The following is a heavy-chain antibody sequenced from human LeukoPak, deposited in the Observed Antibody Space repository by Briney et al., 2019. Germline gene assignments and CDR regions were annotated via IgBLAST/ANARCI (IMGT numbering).Heavy chain of an antibody. CDR3: ANRPNIAAAPPAG. Sequence: PGGSLRLSCAASGFTVSSNYMSWVRQAPGKGLEWVSVIYSGGSTYYADSVKGRFTISRDNSKNTLYLQMNSLRAEDTAVYYCANRPNIAAAPPAGWGQGTLVTVSS. CDR2: IYSGGST. J-gene: IGHJ4*02. V-gene: IGHV3-53*01. D-gene: IGHD6-13*01. CDR1: GFTVSSNY.